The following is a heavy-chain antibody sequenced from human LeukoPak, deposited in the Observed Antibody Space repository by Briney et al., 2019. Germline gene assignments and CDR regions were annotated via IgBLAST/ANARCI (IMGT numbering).Heavy chain of an antibody. Sequence: GGSLRLSCAASGFTFSSYWMCWVRQAPGKGLEWVANIKQDGSEKYYVDSVKGRFTISRDNAKNSLYLQMNSLRAEDTAVYYCARGGGYSGSFNDYWGQGTLVTVSS. CDR1: GFTFSSYW. CDR3: ARGGGYSGSFNDY. J-gene: IGHJ4*02. D-gene: IGHD1-26*01. V-gene: IGHV3-7*01. CDR2: IKQDGSEK.